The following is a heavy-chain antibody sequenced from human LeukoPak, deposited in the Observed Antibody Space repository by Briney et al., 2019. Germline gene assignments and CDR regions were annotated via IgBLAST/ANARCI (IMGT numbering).Heavy chain of an antibody. CDR3: ASSSGYDSPYYFDY. J-gene: IGHJ4*02. CDR1: VGSVRSLTYY. D-gene: IGHD5-12*01. CDR2: VYYSGST. Sequence: PSETLSLTCIVSVGSVRSLTYYWSWIRQPPGKGLQWIGYVYYSGSTNYNPCIQSRVTILLDKSNHLFSLNVNSVTADDTAVYYCASSSGYDSPYYFDYWGEGMLVTVSS. V-gene: IGHV4-61*01.